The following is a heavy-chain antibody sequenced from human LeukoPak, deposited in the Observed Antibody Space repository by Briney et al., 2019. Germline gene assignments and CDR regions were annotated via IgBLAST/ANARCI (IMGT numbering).Heavy chain of an antibody. D-gene: IGHD7-27*01. CDR2: ISSSGSII. CDR3: ARTMWGFDY. J-gene: IGHJ4*02. V-gene: IGHV3-48*03. CDR1: GFAFSSYE. Sequence: GGSLRLSCASSGFAFSSYEMNWLRPAPGKGREWVSYISSSGSIIYYADSVKGRFTISRDNAQNSLFLQMNSLRVEDTGVYYCARTMWGFDYWGQGTLVTVSS.